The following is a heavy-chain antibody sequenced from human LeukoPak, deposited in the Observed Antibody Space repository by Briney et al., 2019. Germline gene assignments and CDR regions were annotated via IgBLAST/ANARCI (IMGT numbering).Heavy chain of an antibody. J-gene: IGHJ6*02. CDR2: ISYDGSNK. CDR1: GFTFSSYA. CDR3: ARVKRRDGYNKGIYYYGMDV. Sequence: GGSLRLSCAASGFTFSSYAMHWVRQAPGKGLEWVAVISYDGSNKYYADSVKGRFTISRDNSKNTLYLQMNSLRAEDTAVYYCARVKRRDGYNKGIYYYGMDVWGQGTTVTVSS. V-gene: IGHV3-30-3*01. D-gene: IGHD5-24*01.